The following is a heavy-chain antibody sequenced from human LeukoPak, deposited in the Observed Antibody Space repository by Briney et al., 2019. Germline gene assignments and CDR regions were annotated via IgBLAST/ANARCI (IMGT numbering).Heavy chain of an antibody. V-gene: IGHV1-2*02. Sequence: ASVKVSCKASGYTFTGYYMHWVRQAPGQGLEWMGWTNPKSGVTKYAQKFQGRVTMTRDSSITTGYMELTRLRSDDTAVYYCARHLAHDYWGQGTLVTVSS. CDR3: ARHLAHDY. J-gene: IGHJ4*02. CDR1: GYTFTGYY. CDR2: TNPKSGVT.